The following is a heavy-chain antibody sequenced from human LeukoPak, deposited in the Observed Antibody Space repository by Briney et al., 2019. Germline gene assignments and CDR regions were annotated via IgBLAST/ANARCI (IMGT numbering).Heavy chain of an antibody. J-gene: IGHJ4*02. D-gene: IGHD1-26*01. Sequence: PSETLSLTCAVSGGSITSGDYSWSWIRQPPGQGLEWIGYIYHSGSTYYNPSPKSRVTISVDRSKNQFSLKLSSVTAADTAVYYCARVWSSFPYYFDYWGQGTLATVSS. CDR3: ARVWSSFPYYFDY. CDR1: GGSITSGDYS. CDR2: IYHSGST. V-gene: IGHV4-30-2*01.